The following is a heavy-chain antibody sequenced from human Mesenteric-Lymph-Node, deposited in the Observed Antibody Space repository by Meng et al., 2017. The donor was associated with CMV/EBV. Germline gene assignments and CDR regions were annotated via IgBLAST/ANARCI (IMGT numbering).Heavy chain of an antibody. Sequence: GESLKISCAASGFTFSSYEMNWVRQAPGKGLEWVSYISSSGNYISYADSVKGRFTISRDNAKNSLDLQMTSLGAEDTAVYYCSSFDYAGHPDSFDIWGQGTLVTVSS. J-gene: IGHJ4*01. D-gene: IGHD3-9*01. V-gene: IGHV3-21*04. CDR1: GFTFSSYE. CDR3: SSFDYAGHPDSFDI. CDR2: ISSSGNYI.